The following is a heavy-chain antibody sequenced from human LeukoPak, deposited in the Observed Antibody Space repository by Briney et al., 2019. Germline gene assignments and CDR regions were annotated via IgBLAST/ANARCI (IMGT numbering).Heavy chain of an antibody. Sequence: PSETLSLTCTVSGGSVSSGSYYWSWIRQPPGKGLEWIAYIYYSGSTSYNPSLKSRVTISVDTSKNQFSLKLSSVTAADTAVYYCARYCSRTSCSTEALDYWGQGTLVTVSS. CDR3: ARYCSRTSCSTEALDY. CDR2: IYYSGST. V-gene: IGHV4-61*01. D-gene: IGHD2-2*01. J-gene: IGHJ4*02. CDR1: GGSVSSGSYY.